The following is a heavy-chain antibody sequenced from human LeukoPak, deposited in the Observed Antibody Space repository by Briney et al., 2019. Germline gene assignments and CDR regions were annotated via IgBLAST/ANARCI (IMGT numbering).Heavy chain of an antibody. Sequence: GASVKVSCKASGYTFTNYDVNWVRQATGQGLEWMGWMNPNSGNTGYAQKFQGRVTMTRDTSITTAYMELSSLRSEDTAVYYCARGAFPYSDSSGHYWAPFPYWGQGTLVTVSS. CDR3: ARGAFPYSDSSGHYWAPFPY. CDR1: GYTFTNYD. D-gene: IGHD3-22*01. J-gene: IGHJ1*01. V-gene: IGHV1-8*01. CDR2: MNPNSGNT.